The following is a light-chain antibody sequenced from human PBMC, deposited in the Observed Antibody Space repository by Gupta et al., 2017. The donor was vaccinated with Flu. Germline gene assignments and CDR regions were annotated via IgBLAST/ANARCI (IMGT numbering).Light chain of an antibody. CDR1: QRVTSY. CDR3: QQRSAWAIT. Sequence: VLTQSPASLSLSPGERAILSCRASQRVTSYLAWYQQQPGQPPRPLIFDASNRAPGVPARFTGSGSETDFTLTITSLEPQDSAVYYCQQRSAWAITFGPGTLLEI. J-gene: IGKJ5*01. V-gene: IGKV3-11*01. CDR2: DAS.